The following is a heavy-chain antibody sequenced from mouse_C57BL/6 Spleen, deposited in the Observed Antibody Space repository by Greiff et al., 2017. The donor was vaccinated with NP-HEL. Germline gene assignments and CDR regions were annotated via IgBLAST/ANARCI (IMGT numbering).Heavy chain of an antibody. CDR2: IYPYNGGS. J-gene: IGHJ1*03. CDR3: GGSSYEGYFDV. V-gene: IGHV1-31*01. Sequence: EVQLQQSGPELVKPGASVKISCKASGYSFTGYYMHWVKQSHGNILDWIGYIYPYNGGSSYNQKFKGKATLTVDKSSSPAYMELRSLTSEDSAVYYCGGSSYEGYFDVWGTGTTVTVSS. D-gene: IGHD1-1*01. CDR1: GYSFTGYY.